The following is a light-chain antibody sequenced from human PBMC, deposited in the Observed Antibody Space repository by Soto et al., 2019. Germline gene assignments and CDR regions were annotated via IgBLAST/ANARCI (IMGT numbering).Light chain of an antibody. V-gene: IGLV2-18*02. J-gene: IGLJ2*01. Sequence: ALTQPPSVSGSPGQSVTISCTGTSSDVGSYNRVSWYQQPPGTAPKLMIHEVSNRPSGVPDRFSGSKSGNTASLTISGLQAEDEADYYCSSYTSSSTLVFGGGTKLTVL. CDR1: SSDVGSYNR. CDR2: EVS. CDR3: SSYTSSSTLV.